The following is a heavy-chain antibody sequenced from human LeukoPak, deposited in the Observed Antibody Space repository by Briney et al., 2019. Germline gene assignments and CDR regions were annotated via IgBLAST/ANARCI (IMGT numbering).Heavy chain of an antibody. V-gene: IGHV3-21*01. Sequence: GGSLRLSCAASGFTFSSYSMNWVRQAPGKGLEWVSSISSSSSYIYYADSVKGRFTISRDNAKNSLYLQMNSLRAEDTAVYYCARGGYSYGHFDYWGQGTLVTVPS. CDR1: GFTFSSYS. CDR3: ARGGYSYGHFDY. CDR2: ISSSSSYI. J-gene: IGHJ4*02. D-gene: IGHD5-18*01.